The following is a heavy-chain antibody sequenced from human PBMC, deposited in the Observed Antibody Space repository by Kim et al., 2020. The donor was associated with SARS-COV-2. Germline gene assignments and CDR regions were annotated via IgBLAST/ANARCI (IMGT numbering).Heavy chain of an antibody. V-gene: IGHV3-30*18. CDR1: GFTFISYG. CDR2: ISYDGSNK. D-gene: IGHD3-10*01. Sequence: GGSLRLSCAASGFTFISYGMHWVRQAPGKGLEWVAVISYDGSNKYYADSVKGRFTISRDNSKNTLYLQMTSLRAEDTAVYYCAKESGSGSYYAWTYYYYGMDVGCQGTTVTVSS. CDR3: AKESGSGSYYAWTYYYYGMDV. J-gene: IGHJ6*02.